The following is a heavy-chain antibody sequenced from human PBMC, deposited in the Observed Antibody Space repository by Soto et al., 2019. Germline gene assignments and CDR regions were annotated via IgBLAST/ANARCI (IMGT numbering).Heavy chain of an antibody. Sequence: PGWSLRLSCSASGFPFSNSVMHWVRHAPGRGLEDLSAISSNGVSTYYADSVKGRFTISRDNSKNKLYLQLSSLRPEDTAIYYCMNVDSNMTEGRYFGYWGQGTLVTVSS. J-gene: IGHJ4*02. CDR1: GFPFSNSV. D-gene: IGHD2-21*02. CDR3: MNVDSNMTEGRYFGY. CDR2: ISSNGVST. V-gene: IGHV3-64D*06.